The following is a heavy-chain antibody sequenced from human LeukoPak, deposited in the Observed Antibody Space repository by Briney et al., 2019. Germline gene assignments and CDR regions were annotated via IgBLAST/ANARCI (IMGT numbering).Heavy chain of an antibody. J-gene: IGHJ4*02. Sequence: PGGSLRLSCAASGFTFSSYAMSWVRQAPGKGLEWVSTISNSDYNTYYTDSVKGRFTISRDNSKNTLYLQMNSPTADDTAIYYRAKATGTLGNWGQGTLVTVSS. CDR1: GFTFSSYA. V-gene: IGHV3-23*01. D-gene: IGHD1-1*01. CDR3: AKATGTLGN. CDR2: ISNSDYNT.